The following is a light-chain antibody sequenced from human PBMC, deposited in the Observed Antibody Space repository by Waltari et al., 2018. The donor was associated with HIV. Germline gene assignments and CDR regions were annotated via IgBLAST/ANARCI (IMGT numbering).Light chain of an antibody. V-gene: IGLV9-49*01. CDR3: GVDHGRGTDFVWV. CDR2: VGNGGIVG. CDR1: SGYSEYK. J-gene: IGLJ3*02. Sequence: QPVLTQPPSASASLGASVPLTCTLSSGYSEYKVDWYPQCPGTGTRFVMRVGNGGIVGAKGEDIPDRFSVLGSGLNRTLTIKNIQEEDESVYHCGVDHGRGTDFVWVFGGGTKLTVL.